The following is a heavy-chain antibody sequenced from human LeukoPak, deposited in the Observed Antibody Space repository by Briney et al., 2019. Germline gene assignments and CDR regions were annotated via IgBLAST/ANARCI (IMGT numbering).Heavy chain of an antibody. J-gene: IGHJ4*02. CDR2: IYNSGSA. CDR3: ERGSESDPVYFDY. V-gene: IGHV4-31*03. D-gene: IGHD3-3*01. Sequence: SQTLSLTCTVSGGSISSGGYYWSWIRQHPGKGLEWIGYIYNSGSADFNPSLKSRGTISVDTSKNQFSLKLSSMTAADTAVYYCERGSESDPVYFDYWGQGTLVTVSS. CDR1: GGSISSGGYY.